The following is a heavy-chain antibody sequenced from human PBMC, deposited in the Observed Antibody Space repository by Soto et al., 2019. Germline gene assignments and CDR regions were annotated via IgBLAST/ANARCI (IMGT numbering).Heavy chain of an antibody. D-gene: IGHD2-15*01. V-gene: IGHV4-59*01. J-gene: IGHJ1*01. CDR3: ATAGGDITVGEFLPEYFQH. CDR2: IYYSGST. CDR1: GGSISSYY. Sequence: SETLSLTCTVSGGSISSYYWSWIRQPPGKGLEWIGYIYYSGSTNYNPSLKSRVTISVDTSKNQFSLKLSSVTAADTAVYYCATAGGDITVGEFLPEYFQHWGQGTLVTVSS.